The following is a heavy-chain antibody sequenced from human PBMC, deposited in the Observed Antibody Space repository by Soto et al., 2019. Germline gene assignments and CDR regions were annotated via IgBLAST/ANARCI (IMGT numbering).Heavy chain of an antibody. D-gene: IGHD3-10*01. Sequence: ASVKVSCKASGYTFTSYAMHWVRQAPGQRLEWMGWINAGNGNTKYSQKFQGRVTITRDTSASTAYMELSSLRSEDTAVYYCARVGELLLWFGEPQPADAFDIWGQGTMVTVSS. CDR2: INAGNGNT. CDR1: GYTFTSYA. CDR3: ARVGELLLWFGEPQPADAFDI. J-gene: IGHJ3*02. V-gene: IGHV1-3*01.